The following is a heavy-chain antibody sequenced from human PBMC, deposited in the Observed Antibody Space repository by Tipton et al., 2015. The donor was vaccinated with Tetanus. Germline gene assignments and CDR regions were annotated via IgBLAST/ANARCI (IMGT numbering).Heavy chain of an antibody. CDR3: ARDGGAAGTEHNWLGP. CDR1: GDSISRGGYS. D-gene: IGHD6-13*01. CDR2: IYYSGST. Sequence: LRLSCTVSGDSISRGGYSWNWIRQHPEKGLEWIGNIYYSGSTYPSPSLKSRVSLSMDTSKNQFSLRLTSVTAADTAVYYCARDGGAAGTEHNWLGPWGQGTLVTVSS. J-gene: IGHJ5*02. V-gene: IGHV4-31*02.